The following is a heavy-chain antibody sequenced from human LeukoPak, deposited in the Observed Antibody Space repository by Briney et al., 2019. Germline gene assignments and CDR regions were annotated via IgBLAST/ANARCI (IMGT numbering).Heavy chain of an antibody. D-gene: IGHD5-12*01. J-gene: IGHJ4*02. CDR2: INPNSGGT. CDR1: GYTFTGHY. Sequence: ASVKVSCKASGYTFTGHYIHWVRQAPGQGLEWMGWINPNSGGTNYAQEFQGRVTMTRDTSISTAYMELSRLRSDDTAVYYCARDLYERWLRLPLGYWGQGTLVTVSS. CDR3: ARDLYERWLRLPLGY. V-gene: IGHV1-2*02.